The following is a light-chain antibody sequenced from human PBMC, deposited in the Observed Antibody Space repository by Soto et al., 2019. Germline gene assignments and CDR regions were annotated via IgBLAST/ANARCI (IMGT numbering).Light chain of an antibody. V-gene: IGKV3-20*01. J-gene: IGKJ1*01. Sequence: EIVFTQSPGTLSFSPGARATLSCRASQSFRGLLAWYQQKPGQAPRLLIYDAYNRATGIPPRFSGSGSGTDFTLTISRLEPEDFAVYYCQQYGSSGTFGQGTKVDIK. CDR1: QSFRGL. CDR2: DAY. CDR3: QQYGSSGT.